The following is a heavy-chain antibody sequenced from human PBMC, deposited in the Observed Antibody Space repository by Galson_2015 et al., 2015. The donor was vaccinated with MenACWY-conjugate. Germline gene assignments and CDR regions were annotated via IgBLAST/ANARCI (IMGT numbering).Heavy chain of an antibody. Sequence: SLRLSCAASGFIFSGYGMHWVRQAPGKGLEWVAFMRNDGSNKYYANSVKGRFTISRENSKNTLYLQMNSLRSDDTAVYYCAKDNDGDHWGQGTLVTVSS. CDR2: MRNDGSNK. V-gene: IGHV3-30*02. D-gene: IGHD1-1*01. J-gene: IGHJ5*02. CDR1: GFIFSGYG. CDR3: AKDNDGDH.